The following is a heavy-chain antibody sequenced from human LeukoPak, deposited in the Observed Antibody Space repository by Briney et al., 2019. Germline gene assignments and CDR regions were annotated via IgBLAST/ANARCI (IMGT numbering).Heavy chain of an antibody. Sequence: GGSLRLSCAASGFTFSSYAMSWVRQAPGKGLEWVSDISGSGGSTYYADSVKGRFTISRDNSKNTLYLQMNSLRAEDTAVYYWAKGVWGSYRPYWGQGALVTVSS. CDR2: ISGSGGST. V-gene: IGHV3-23*01. CDR1: GFTFSSYA. D-gene: IGHD3-16*02. CDR3: AKGVWGSYRPY. J-gene: IGHJ4*02.